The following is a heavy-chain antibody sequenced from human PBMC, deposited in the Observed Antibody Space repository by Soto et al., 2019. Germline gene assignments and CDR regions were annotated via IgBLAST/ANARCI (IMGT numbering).Heavy chain of an antibody. Sequence: QVQLVESGGGVVQPGRSLRLSCAASGFTFSSYGMHWVRQAPGKGLEWVAVISYDGSNKYYADSVKGRFTISRDNSKNTLYLQMNSLRAEDTAVYYCAKEWIQLWLHYYGMDVWGQGTTVTVSS. CDR3: AKEWIQLWLHYYGMDV. V-gene: IGHV3-30*18. J-gene: IGHJ6*02. CDR2: ISYDGSNK. D-gene: IGHD5-18*01. CDR1: GFTFSSYG.